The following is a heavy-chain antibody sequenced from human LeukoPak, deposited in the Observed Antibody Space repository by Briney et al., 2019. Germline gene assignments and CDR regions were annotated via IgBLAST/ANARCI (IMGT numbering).Heavy chain of an antibody. CDR1: GFTFSSYS. CDR2: ISGSSIYT. Sequence: PGGSLRLSCAASGFTFSSYSTNWVRQAPGKGLEWVSYISGSSIYTRYADSVKGRFTISRDNAKNSLYLQMNSLRAEDTALYYCVRDISGYYFDYWGQGTLVTVSS. CDR3: VRDISGYYFDY. J-gene: IGHJ4*02. V-gene: IGHV3-21*05. D-gene: IGHD3-22*01.